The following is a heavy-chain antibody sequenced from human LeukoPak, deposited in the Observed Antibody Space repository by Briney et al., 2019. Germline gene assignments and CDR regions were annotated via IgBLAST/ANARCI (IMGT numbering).Heavy chain of an antibody. Sequence: GGSLRLSCAASGFTFSTYGMHWVRQAPGKGLEWVAFIRYDGTEKYYADSVKGRFTISRDNSKSTLYIQMNSLRAEDTAVYYCARAKPKNMVRGLIMRRESRYYFDYWGQGTLVTVSS. CDR1: GFTFSTYG. CDR3: ARAKPKNMVRGLIMRRESRYYFDY. J-gene: IGHJ4*02. CDR2: IRYDGTEK. D-gene: IGHD3-10*01. V-gene: IGHV3-30*02.